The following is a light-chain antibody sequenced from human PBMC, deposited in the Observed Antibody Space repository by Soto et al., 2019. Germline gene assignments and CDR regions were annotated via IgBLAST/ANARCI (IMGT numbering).Light chain of an antibody. CDR3: SSYTSSRLWV. J-gene: IGLJ3*02. V-gene: IGLV2-14*01. Sequence: QSVLTQPASVSGSPGQSITISCTGTSSDVGGYNYVSWYQQHPGKAPKLMIYDVSNRPSGVSNRFSGSKSGNTASLTISGLPAEDEADYYCSSYTSSRLWVFGGGTKVTVL. CDR2: DVS. CDR1: SSDVGGYNY.